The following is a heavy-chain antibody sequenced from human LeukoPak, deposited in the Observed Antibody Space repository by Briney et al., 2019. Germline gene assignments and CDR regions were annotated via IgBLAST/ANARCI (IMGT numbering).Heavy chain of an antibody. CDR1: GFTFSSYE. CDR3: ARGGYSYGYTYFDY. CDR2: ISSSGSTI. V-gene: IGHV3-48*03. D-gene: IGHD5-18*01. Sequence: GSLRLSCAASGFTFSSYEMNWVRQAPGKGLEWVSYISSSGSTIYYADSVKGRFTISRDNAKNSLYLQMNSLRAEDTAVYYCARGGYSYGYTYFDYWGQRTLVTVSS. J-gene: IGHJ4*02.